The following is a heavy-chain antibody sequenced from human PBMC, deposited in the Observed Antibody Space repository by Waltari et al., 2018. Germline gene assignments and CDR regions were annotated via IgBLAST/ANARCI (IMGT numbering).Heavy chain of an antibody. D-gene: IGHD1-26*01. J-gene: IGHJ5*02. CDR1: GASLSSYF. CDR2: VYYSGIT. CDR3: ARDGWVVGGNAPGKWFDP. Sequence: QVQLQESGPRLVKPSETLSLTCTVSGASLSSYFWSWIRQPPGKGLEWIGYVYYSGITNYNPSRKSRVSISVDPSKNQFSLKLNSLTAADTAVYYCARDGWVVGGNAPGKWFDPWGQGTLVTFSS. V-gene: IGHV4-59*01.